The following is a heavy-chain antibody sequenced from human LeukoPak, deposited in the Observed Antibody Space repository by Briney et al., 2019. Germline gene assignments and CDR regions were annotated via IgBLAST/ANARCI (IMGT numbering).Heavy chain of an antibody. J-gene: IGHJ4*02. D-gene: IGHD6-19*01. CDR1: GFTFSSYA. CDR2: ISNDGSNS. CDR3: ARGAREQWLVFDY. V-gene: IGHV3-30-3*01. Sequence: PGRSLRLSCAASGFTFSSYATHWVRQAPGKGLEWVAVISNDGSNSYYADSVKGRFTISRDNSKNTLYLQMNSLRAEDTAVYYCARGAREQWLVFDYWGQGTLVTVSS.